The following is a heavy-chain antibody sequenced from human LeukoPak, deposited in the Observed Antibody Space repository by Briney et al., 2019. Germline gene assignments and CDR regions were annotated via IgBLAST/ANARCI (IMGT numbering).Heavy chain of an antibody. CDR2: ISSDGTGT. CDR1: GFTFSSYW. J-gene: IGHJ3*02. V-gene: IGHV3-74*03. Sequence: GGSLRLSCAASGFTFSSYWMHWVRQAPGKGPVWVSRISSDGTGTMYADSVKGRFTISRDNAKNTLYLRMNSLRAEDTAVYYCAKHPAFVIWGQGTMVTVSS. CDR3: AKHPAFVI.